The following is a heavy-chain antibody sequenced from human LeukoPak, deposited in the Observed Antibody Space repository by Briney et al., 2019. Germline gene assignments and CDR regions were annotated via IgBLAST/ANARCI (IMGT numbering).Heavy chain of an antibody. Sequence: GGSPRLSCAASGFTFSSYSMNWVRQAPGEGLEWVSSISSSSSYIYYADSVKGRFTISRDNAKNSLYLQMNSLRAEDTAVYYCARRTVTRDWYFDLWGRGTLVTVSS. D-gene: IGHD4-17*01. J-gene: IGHJ2*01. V-gene: IGHV3-21*04. CDR3: ARRTVTRDWYFDL. CDR1: GFTFSSYS. CDR2: ISSSSSYI.